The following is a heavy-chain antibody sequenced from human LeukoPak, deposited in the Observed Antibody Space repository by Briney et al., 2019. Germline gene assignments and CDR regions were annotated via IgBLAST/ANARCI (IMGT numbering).Heavy chain of an antibody. CDR2: LYYSGTT. D-gene: IGHD5-24*01. J-gene: IGHJ4*02. CDR3: ARYGYNHALDY. CDR1: SGSVSGYY. V-gene: IGHV4-59*02. Sequence: SETLSLTCTVSSGSVSGYYWSWIRQPPGKGLEWIGYLYYSGTTNYNPALRSRVTMSVDTSKHQFSLKLSSVTAADTGVYYCARYGYNHALDYWGQGTLVTVSS.